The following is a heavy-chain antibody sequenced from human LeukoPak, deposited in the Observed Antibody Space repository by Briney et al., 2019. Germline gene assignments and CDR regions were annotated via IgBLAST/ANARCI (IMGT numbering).Heavy chain of an antibody. V-gene: IGHV3-23*01. J-gene: IGHJ4*02. CDR2: ISGSGGST. CDR1: GFTFDDYA. Sequence: GRSLRLSCAASGFTFDDYAMHWVRQAQGKGLEWVSGISGSGGSTYYADSVKGRFTISRDNSKNTLYLQMNSLRAEDTAVYYCAKAPRSSWSSIAFDYWGQGTLVTVSS. CDR3: AKAPRSSWSSIAFDY. D-gene: IGHD6-13*01.